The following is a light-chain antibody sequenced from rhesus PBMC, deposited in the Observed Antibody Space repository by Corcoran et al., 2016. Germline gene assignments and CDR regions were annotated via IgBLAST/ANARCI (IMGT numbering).Light chain of an antibody. Sequence: SYELTQPRSVSVSPGQTARLTCGGDNIGSKSVQWYQQKVPQAPVLVIEADSERPSGIPERFSGSHSGTTAPLTISGVEAGDEAEYYWQVWDSSSDHDVFGSGTKLTVL. CDR3: QVWDSSSDHDV. V-gene: IGLV3-40*01. CDR1: NIGSKS. J-gene: IGLJ6*01. CDR2: ADS.